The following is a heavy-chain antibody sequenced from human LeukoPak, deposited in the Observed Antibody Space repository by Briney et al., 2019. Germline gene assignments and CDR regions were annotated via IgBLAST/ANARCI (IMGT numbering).Heavy chain of an antibody. J-gene: IGHJ4*02. CDR1: GYSVSSGYY. CDR3: ARDGGVEWEPHTPDY. CDR2: IYHSGST. D-gene: IGHD1-26*01. Sequence: TPSETLSLTCTVSGYSVSSGYYWGWIRQPPGKGLEWIGSIYHSGSTYYNPSLKSRVTISVDTSKNQFSLKLSSVTAADTAVYYCARDGGVEWEPHTPDYWGQGTLVTVSS. V-gene: IGHV4-38-2*02.